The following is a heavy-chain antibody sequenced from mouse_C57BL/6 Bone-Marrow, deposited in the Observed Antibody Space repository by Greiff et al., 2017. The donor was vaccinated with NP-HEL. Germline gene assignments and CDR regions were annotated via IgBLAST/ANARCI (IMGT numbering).Heavy chain of an antibody. CDR3: ARTGYYFDY. CDR1: GYTFTSYW. J-gene: IGHJ2*01. Sequence: QVQLKESGAELVRPGTSVKLSCKASGYTFTSYWMHWVKQRPGQGLEWIGVIDPSDSYTNYNQKFKGKATLTVDTSSSTAYMQLSSLTSEDSAVYYCARTGYYFDYWGKGTTLTVSS. D-gene: IGHD1-2*01. V-gene: IGHV1-59*01. CDR2: IDPSDSYT.